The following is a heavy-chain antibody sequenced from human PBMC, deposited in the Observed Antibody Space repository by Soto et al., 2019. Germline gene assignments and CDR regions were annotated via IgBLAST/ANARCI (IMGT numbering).Heavy chain of an antibody. D-gene: IGHD2-15*01. CDR2: IGRGGSDI. CDR1: GFTFSSYE. V-gene: IGHV3-48*03. Sequence: PGGSLRLSCAASGFTFSSYEMNWVRQAPGKGLEWLSYIGRGGSDIYYADSVKGRFTTSRDNAKNSLYLQMSSLRAEDTAVYYCARLTRDKYYYGMDVWGQGTTVTVSS. J-gene: IGHJ6*02. CDR3: ARLTRDKYYYGMDV.